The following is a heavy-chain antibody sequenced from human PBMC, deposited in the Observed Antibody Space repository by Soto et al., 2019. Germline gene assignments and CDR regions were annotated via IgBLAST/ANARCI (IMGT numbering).Heavy chain of an antibody. Sequence: QVLLQESAPGLVKPSETLSLTCSVSGDSVKSVGYYWTWIRQPSEKGFEWLGDIYHTGTSRYNASLRGRLTISADASSNTFSLTLTSVTAADTAVYFCGRGVSSGWNPTRVDPWGHGSL. CDR2: IYHTGTS. CDR1: GDSVKSVGYY. J-gene: IGHJ5*02. D-gene: IGHD6-25*01. V-gene: IGHV4-30-4*08. CDR3: GRGVSSGWNPTRVDP.